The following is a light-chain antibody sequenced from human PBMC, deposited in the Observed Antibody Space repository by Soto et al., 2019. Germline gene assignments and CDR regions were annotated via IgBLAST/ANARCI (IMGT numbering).Light chain of an antibody. Sequence: DIQMTQSPSTISGSVGNRGTITCRASQTISSWLAWYQQKPGKAPKLMIYKASTLKSGVPSRFSGSGSGTEFTLTIRSLQPDDFATYYCQQYNTYSWTFGQGTKVDIK. V-gene: IGKV1-5*03. J-gene: IGKJ1*01. CDR3: QQYNTYSWT. CDR2: KAS. CDR1: QTISSW.